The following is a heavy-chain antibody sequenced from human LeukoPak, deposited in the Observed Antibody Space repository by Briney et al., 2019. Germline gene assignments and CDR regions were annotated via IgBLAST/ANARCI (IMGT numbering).Heavy chain of an antibody. D-gene: IGHD3-22*01. V-gene: IGHV1-2*02. CDR2: INPNSGGT. CDR1: GYTFTGYY. J-gene: IGHJ3*02. CDR3: ARDYYDIDAFDI. Sequence: ASVKVSCKASGYTFTGYYMHWVRQAPGQGLEWMGWINPNSGGTNYAQKFQGRVTMTRVTSISTAYMELSRLRSDDTAVYYCARDYYDIDAFDIWGQGTMVTVSS.